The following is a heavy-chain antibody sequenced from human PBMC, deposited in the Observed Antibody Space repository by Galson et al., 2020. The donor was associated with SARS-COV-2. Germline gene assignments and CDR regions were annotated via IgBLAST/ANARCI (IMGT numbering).Heavy chain of an antibody. D-gene: IGHD1-1*01. CDR3: AAIDWDEDFDI. CDR1: GYTFTGRY. J-gene: IGHJ3*02. Sequence: ASVKVSCKASGYTFTGRYIHWVRQAPGQGLEWMGWITPNSGGTTYAQTFQGRVTMSSDSSISTAYMELTNLRSDDTAVYFCAAIDWDEDFDIWGQGTMVTVSS. CDR2: ITPNSGGT. V-gene: IGHV1-2*02.